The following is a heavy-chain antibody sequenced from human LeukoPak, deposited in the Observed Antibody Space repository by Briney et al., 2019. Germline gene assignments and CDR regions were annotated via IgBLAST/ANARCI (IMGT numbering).Heavy chain of an antibody. D-gene: IGHD6-13*01. Sequence: GGSLRLSCAASGFTFSSYGMHWVRQAPGKGLEWVAVISYDGSNKYYADSVKGRFTISRDNSKNTLYLQMSSLRAEDTAVYYCAKDGWSDSSSWAAFDYWGQGTLVTVSS. CDR3: AKDGWSDSSSWAAFDY. V-gene: IGHV3-30*18. J-gene: IGHJ4*02. CDR1: GFTFSSYG. CDR2: ISYDGSNK.